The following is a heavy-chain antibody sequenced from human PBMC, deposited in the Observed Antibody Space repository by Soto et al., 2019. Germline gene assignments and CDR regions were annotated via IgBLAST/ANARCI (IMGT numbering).Heavy chain of an antibody. Sequence: SETLSLTCTVSDVSISNFFWKWFRQPPGKGLEWIGCLSSSGTTNYNPSLESRVSISVDTSKNQCSLKMNSVTAADTAVYDCARESGWLTDNWGQGTQVTVSS. CDR1: DVSISNFF. CDR3: ARESGWLTDN. D-gene: IGHD6-19*01. J-gene: IGHJ4*02. CDR2: LSSSGTT. V-gene: IGHV4-4*08.